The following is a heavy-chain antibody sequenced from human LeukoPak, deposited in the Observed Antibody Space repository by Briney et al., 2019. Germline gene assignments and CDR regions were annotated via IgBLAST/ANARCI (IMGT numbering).Heavy chain of an antibody. CDR1: GFTFSSHG. CDR3: VRDRGSRWFGPIDY. V-gene: IGHV3-33*01. Sequence: GRSLRLSCAASGFTFSSHGMHWVRQAPGKGLEWVAVIWNDGGNTYHADSVKGRFTISRDNSKNTLYLQMDSLRAEDTAVYYCVRDRGSRWFGPIDYWGQGSLVTVSS. D-gene: IGHD6-13*01. CDR2: IWNDGGNT. J-gene: IGHJ4*02.